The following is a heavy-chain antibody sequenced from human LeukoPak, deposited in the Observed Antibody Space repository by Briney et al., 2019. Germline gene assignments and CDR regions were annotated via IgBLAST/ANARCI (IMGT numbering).Heavy chain of an antibody. Sequence: PGGSLRLSCAASGFTFSSYWMSWVRQAPGKGLEWVATIKQDGSEKYYVDSVKGRFTISRDNAKSSLYLQMNALRAKDTAVYFCASPPLGYCDSTSCRFDYWGQGTLVTVSS. CDR1: GFTFSSYW. CDR2: IKQDGSEK. V-gene: IGHV3-7*01. CDR3: ASPPLGYCDSTSCRFDY. D-gene: IGHD2-2*03. J-gene: IGHJ4*02.